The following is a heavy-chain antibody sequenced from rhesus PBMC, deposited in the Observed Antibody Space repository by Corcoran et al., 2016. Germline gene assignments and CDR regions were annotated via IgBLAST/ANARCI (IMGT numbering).Heavy chain of an antibody. CDR2: IYGRSGST. CDR3: AREWGNGNYGLDS. Sequence: QVQLQESGPGVVKPSETLSLTCAVSGGSISSGYDWSWIRQPPGKGLEWIGYIYGRSGSTNYNPALKNRVTISNDASKNQFSLKLSSGTAADTAVYYCAREWGNGNYGLDSWGQGVVVTVSS. CDR1: GGSISSGYD. D-gene: IGHD1-14*01. V-gene: IGHV4-76*01. J-gene: IGHJ6*01.